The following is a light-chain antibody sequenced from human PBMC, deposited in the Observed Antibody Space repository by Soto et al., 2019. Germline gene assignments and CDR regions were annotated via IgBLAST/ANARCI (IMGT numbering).Light chain of an antibody. V-gene: IGKV3-20*01. CDR3: QQYGVSQGP. CDR1: QSVSSSN. Sequence: EIVLTQSPGTLSLSPGARATLSCRASQSVSSSNLACYQQKPGQAPRLLIYGASSRATGIPDRFSGSGSGTEFTLTISRLEPEDFAVYYCQQYGVSQGPFGGGTKVEIK. J-gene: IGKJ4*01. CDR2: GAS.